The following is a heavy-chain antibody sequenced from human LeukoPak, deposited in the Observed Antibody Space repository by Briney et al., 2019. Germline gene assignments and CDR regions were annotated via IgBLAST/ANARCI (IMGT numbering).Heavy chain of an antibody. D-gene: IGHD3-16*01. CDR1: GFTFSSYX. CDR2: ISSSSTYI. V-gene: IGHV3-21*01. J-gene: IGHJ1*01. CDR3: ARGHYELWY. Sequence: GGSLRLSCAXSGFTFSSYXXXXXXQAPGKGXEWVSFISSSSTYIYXADSVKGRFTXXRDNAKNSLYLQMNSLRVEDTAVYYCARGHYELWYWGQGTLVTVSS.